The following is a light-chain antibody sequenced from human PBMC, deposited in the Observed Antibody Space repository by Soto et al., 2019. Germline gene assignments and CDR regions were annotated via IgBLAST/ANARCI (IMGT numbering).Light chain of an antibody. V-gene: IGLV1-44*01. J-gene: IGLJ2*01. CDR1: SSNIGSNT. CDR2: SNN. CDR3: AAWDDSLNGPG. Sequence: QSVLTQPPSASGTPGQRVTISCSGSSSNIGSNTVNWYQQLPGTAPKLLIYSNNQRPSGVPDRFSGSKSGTSASLAISGLQSEDEADYYCAAWDDSLNGPGFGGGTKLTV.